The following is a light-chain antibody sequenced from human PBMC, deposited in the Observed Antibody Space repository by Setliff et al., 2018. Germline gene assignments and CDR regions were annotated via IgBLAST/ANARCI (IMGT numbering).Light chain of an antibody. Sequence: QSALTQPPSASVSPGQSVTISCTGTSSDVGGYNYVSWYQQHPGKAPKLMIYEVSKRPSGVPDRFSGSKSGNTASLTVSGLQAEDEADYYCSSYAGSNNSVFGTGTKVTVL. V-gene: IGLV2-8*01. J-gene: IGLJ1*01. CDR3: SSYAGSNNSV. CDR1: SSDVGGYNY. CDR2: EVS.